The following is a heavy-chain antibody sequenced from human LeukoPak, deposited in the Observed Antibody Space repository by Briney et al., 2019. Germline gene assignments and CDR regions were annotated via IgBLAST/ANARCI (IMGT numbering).Heavy chain of an antibody. J-gene: IGHJ6*03. Sequence: GGSLRLSCAASGFTFSSYAMNWVRQAPGKGLEWVSVISGSGTSTDYADSVKGRFTISRDNSKNTLYLQMNNLRADDTAVYYCAKVLLRALDYMDVWGKGTTVTVSS. CDR1: GFTFSSYA. V-gene: IGHV3-23*01. CDR3: AKVLLRALDYMDV. D-gene: IGHD2-15*01. CDR2: ISGSGTST.